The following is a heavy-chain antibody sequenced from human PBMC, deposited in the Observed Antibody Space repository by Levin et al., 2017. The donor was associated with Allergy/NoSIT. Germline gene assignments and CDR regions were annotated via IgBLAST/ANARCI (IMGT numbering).Heavy chain of an antibody. CDR2: TYSVGST. J-gene: IGHJ4*02. CDR1: EFTVSANY. V-gene: IGHV3-53*01. CDR3: ASGSVGAPVH. Sequence: SCAASEFTVSANYMSWVRQAPGKGLEWVSVTYSVGSTYYADSVKGRFTISRDNSNNTLYLQMNSLRAEDTAVYYCASGSVGAPVHWGQGTLVTVSS. D-gene: IGHD1-26*01.